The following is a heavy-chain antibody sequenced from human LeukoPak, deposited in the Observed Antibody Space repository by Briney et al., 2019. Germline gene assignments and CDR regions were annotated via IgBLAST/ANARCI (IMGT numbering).Heavy chain of an antibody. Sequence: PGGSLRLSCAASGFTFSSYAVSWVRQAPGKGLEWVSGISDSGGSTYYADSVKGRFTISRDNSKNTLYLQMNSLRAEDTAVYYCAKYSSGWCFEYWGQGTLVTVSS. CDR3: AKYSSGWCFEY. CDR2: ISDSGGST. V-gene: IGHV3-23*01. D-gene: IGHD6-19*01. J-gene: IGHJ4*02. CDR1: GFTFSSYA.